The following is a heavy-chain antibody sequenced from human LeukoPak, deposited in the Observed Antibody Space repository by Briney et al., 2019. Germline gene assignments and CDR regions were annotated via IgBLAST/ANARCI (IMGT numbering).Heavy chain of an antibody. CDR2: ISSSSSYI. Sequence: GGSLRLSCAASVFTLSRYSMNWVRQAPGKGLEWVSSISSSSSYIYYEDSVNGRFTISRDNAKNSLYLQMNSLRAEDTAVYYCASTVASYYYDSSGYYSRDYWGQGTLVTVSS. V-gene: IGHV3-21*01. CDR3: ASTVASYYYDSSGYYSRDY. J-gene: IGHJ4*02. D-gene: IGHD3-22*01. CDR1: VFTLSRYS.